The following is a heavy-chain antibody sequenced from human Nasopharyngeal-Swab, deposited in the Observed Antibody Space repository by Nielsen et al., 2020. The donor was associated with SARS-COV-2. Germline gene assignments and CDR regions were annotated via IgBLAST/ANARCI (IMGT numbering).Heavy chain of an antibody. V-gene: IGHV3-21*01. J-gene: IGHJ4*02. CDR2: ISSSSSYI. CDR1: GFTFSSYS. Sequence: GGSLRLSCAASGFTFSSYSMNWVRQAPGKGLEWVSSISSSSSYIYYADSVKGRFTISRDNAKNSLYLQMNSLRAEETAVYYCARDGGSYNDYWGQGTLVTVSS. D-gene: IGHD1-26*01. CDR3: ARDGGSYNDY.